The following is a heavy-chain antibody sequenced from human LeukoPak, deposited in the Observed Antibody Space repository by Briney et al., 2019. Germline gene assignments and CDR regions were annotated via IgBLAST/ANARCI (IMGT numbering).Heavy chain of an antibody. D-gene: IGHD6-13*01. Sequence: SETLSLTCTVSGGSISSSSYYWGWIRQPPGKGLEWIGSIYYSGSTYYNPSLKSRVTISVDTSKNQFSLKLSSVTAADTAVYYCARSLAAAGTGFDYWGQGTLVTVSS. J-gene: IGHJ4*02. CDR2: IYYSGST. CDR1: GGSISSSSYY. CDR3: ARSLAAAGTGFDY. V-gene: IGHV4-39*07.